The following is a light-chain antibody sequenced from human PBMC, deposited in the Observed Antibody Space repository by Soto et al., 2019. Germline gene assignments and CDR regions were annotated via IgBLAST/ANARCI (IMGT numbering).Light chain of an antibody. CDR3: QQYKNWPL. CDR2: GAS. Sequence: EIVLTQSPGTLSLSPGERATLSCRASQSVSSSYLAWYQQQPGQAPRLLIYGASSRATGIPDRFSGSGSGTDFTLTISRLEPEDFAVYYCQQYKNWPLFGQGTRLEI. V-gene: IGKV3-20*01. J-gene: IGKJ5*01. CDR1: QSVSSSY.